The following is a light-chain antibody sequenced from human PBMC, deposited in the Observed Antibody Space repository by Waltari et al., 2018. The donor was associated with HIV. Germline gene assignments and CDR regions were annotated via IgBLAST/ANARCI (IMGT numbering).Light chain of an antibody. CDR2: EFS. Sequence: QSALTQPASVSGSPGQSITISCTGTSSDVGNYNLVSWYQQHPGKAPKLMIYEFSKRPSGVSNRFSGSKSGNTASLTISGLQAEDEADYYGCSYAGSVVFGGGTKLTVL. CDR1: SSDVGNYNL. V-gene: IGLV2-23*02. J-gene: IGLJ2*01. CDR3: CSYAGSVV.